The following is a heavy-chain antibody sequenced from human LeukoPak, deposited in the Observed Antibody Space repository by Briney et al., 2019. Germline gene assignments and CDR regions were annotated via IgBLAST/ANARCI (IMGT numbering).Heavy chain of an antibody. J-gene: IGHJ4*02. CDR1: EFTLSLYH. CDR3: ARDPSRGYTYGYEDY. D-gene: IGHD5-18*01. CDR2: IKQDGSEN. Sequence: GGSLRLSCAASEFTLSLYHINWVRQAPGKGLEWVANIKQDGSENYYVDSVEGRFTISRDNAKNSLYLQMNSLRAEDTAVYYCARDPSRGYTYGYEDYWGQGTLVTVSS. V-gene: IGHV3-7*01.